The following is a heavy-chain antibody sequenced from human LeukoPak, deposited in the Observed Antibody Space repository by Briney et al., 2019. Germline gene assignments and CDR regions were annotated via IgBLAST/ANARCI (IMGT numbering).Heavy chain of an antibody. CDR1: GYTFTSYG. CDR2: ISAYNGNT. Sequence: GASVKVSCKASGYTFTSYGISWVRQAPGQGLEWMGWISAYNGNTNYAQKLQGRVTTTTDTSTSTAYMELRSLRSDDTAVYYCARDLGGGYRPYYYYGMDVWGQGTTVTVSS. J-gene: IGHJ6*02. D-gene: IGHD3-16*01. V-gene: IGHV1-18*01. CDR3: ARDLGGGYRPYYYYGMDV.